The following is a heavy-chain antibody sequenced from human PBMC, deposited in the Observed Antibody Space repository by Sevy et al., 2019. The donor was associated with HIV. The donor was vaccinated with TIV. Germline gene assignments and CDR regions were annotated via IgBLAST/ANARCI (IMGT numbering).Heavy chain of an antibody. V-gene: IGHV3-7*01. Sequence: GGSLRLSCAASGFTFSSYWMSWVRQAPGKGLEWVANIKQDGSEKYYVDSVKGRFTISRDNAKNSLYLQMNSLRAEDTAVYYCARDQLVKDYYDSSGYYSGYFDYWGQGTLVTVSS. D-gene: IGHD3-22*01. CDR2: IKQDGSEK. CDR1: GFTFSSYW. CDR3: ARDQLVKDYYDSSGYYSGYFDY. J-gene: IGHJ4*02.